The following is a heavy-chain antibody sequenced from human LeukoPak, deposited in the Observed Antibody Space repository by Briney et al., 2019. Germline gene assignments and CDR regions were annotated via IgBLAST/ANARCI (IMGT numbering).Heavy chain of an antibody. V-gene: IGHV4-30-4*01. CDR3: ASTNLVVPAAIPFDY. Sequence: SETLFLTCTVSGGSISSGDYYWSWIRQPPGKGLEWIGYIYYSGSTYYNPSLKSRVTISVDTSKNQFSLKLSSVTAADTAVYYCASTNLVVPAAIPFDYWGQGTLVTVSS. J-gene: IGHJ4*02. CDR2: IYYSGST. D-gene: IGHD2-2*01. CDR1: GGSISSGDYY.